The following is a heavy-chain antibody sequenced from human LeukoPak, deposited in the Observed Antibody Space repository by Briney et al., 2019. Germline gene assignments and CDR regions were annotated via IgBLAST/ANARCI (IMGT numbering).Heavy chain of an antibody. Sequence: RAGGSLRLSCAASGFTFSSYWMSWIRQPPGKGLEWIGEINHSGSTNYNPSLKSRVTISVDTSKNQFSLKLSSVTAADTAVYYCARYALKQGSSSGWFDPWGQGTLVTVSS. CDR1: GFTFSSYW. D-gene: IGHD6-6*01. J-gene: IGHJ5*02. CDR2: INHSGST. CDR3: ARYALKQGSSSGWFDP. V-gene: IGHV4-34*01.